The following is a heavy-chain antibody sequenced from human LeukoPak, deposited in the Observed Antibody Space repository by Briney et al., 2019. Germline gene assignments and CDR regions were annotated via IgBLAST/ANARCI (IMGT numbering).Heavy chain of an antibody. J-gene: IGHJ5*02. CDR2: IIPILGIA. V-gene: IGHV1-69*04. CDR1: GGTFSSYA. CDR3: ARGTPCSGGSCSVYNWFDP. D-gene: IGHD2-15*01. Sequence: ASVKVSCKASGGTFSSYAISWVRQAPGQGLEWMGRIIPILGIANYAQKFQGRVTITADKSTSTAYMELSSLRSEDTAVYYCARGTPCSGGSCSVYNWFDPWGQGTLVTVSS.